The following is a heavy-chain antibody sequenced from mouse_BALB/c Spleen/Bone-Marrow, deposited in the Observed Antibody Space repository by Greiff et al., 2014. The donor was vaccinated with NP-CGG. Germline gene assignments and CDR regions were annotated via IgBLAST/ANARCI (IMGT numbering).Heavy chain of an antibody. V-gene: IGHV14-3*02. CDR2: IDPANGNT. CDR1: GFNTKDTY. J-gene: IGHJ3*01. CDR3: APYYYGSSQFAY. Sequence: EVQLQQSGAELVKPGASVKLSCTASGFNTKDTYMHWVKQRPEQGLEWIGRIDPANGNTKYDLKFQGKATITADTSSNTAYLQLSSLTSEDTAVYYCAPYYYGSSQFAYWGQGTLVTVSA. D-gene: IGHD1-1*01.